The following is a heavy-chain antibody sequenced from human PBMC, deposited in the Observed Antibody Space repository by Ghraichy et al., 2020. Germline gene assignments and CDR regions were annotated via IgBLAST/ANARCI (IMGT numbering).Heavy chain of an antibody. J-gene: IGHJ3*02. V-gene: IGHV4-34*01. CDR1: GGSFSGYY. D-gene: IGHD1-26*01. CDR2: INHSGST. Sequence: SETLSLTCAVYGGSFSGYYWSWIRQPPGKGLEWIGEINHSGSTNYNPSLKSRVTISVDTSKNQFSLKLSSVTAADTAVYYCAREKSGDRAFDIWGQGTMVTVSS. CDR3: AREKSGDRAFDI.